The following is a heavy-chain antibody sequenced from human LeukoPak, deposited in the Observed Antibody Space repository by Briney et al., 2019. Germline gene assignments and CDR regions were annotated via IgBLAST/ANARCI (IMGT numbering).Heavy chain of an antibody. CDR2: IYHSGGS. Sequence: SETLSLTCAVSGGSNSSNNWRNWVRQPPGKGLEWIGEIYHSGGSNYNPTLKSRVTISVHKSSNQLSLTPTSVPAGCRAGYYFARDVGARIEGYWGQGTLVTVSS. D-gene: IGHD1-26*01. CDR3: ARDVGARIEGY. J-gene: IGHJ4*02. CDR1: GGSNSSNNW. V-gene: IGHV4-4*02.